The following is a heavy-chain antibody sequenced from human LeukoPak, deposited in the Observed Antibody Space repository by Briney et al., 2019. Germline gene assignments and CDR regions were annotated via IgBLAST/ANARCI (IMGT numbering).Heavy chain of an antibody. D-gene: IGHD2/OR15-2a*01. CDR1: GGSISSYY. J-gene: IGHJ1*01. CDR2: IYSSGST. V-gene: IGHV4-4*07. CDR3: ASYTTTAYFQH. Sequence: SETLSLTCTVSGGSISSYYWSWIRQPAGKGLEWIGRIYSSGSTNYNPSLKSRVTMSVDTSKNQFSLTLSSVTAADTAVYYCASYTTTAYFQHWGQGTLVTVSS.